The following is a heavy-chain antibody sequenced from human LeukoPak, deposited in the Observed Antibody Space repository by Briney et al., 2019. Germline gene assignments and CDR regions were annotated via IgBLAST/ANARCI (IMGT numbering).Heavy chain of an antibody. J-gene: IGHJ5*02. CDR2: IIPIFGIA. CDR3: ARGAMVGYDFWSGVNWFDP. CDR1: GGTFSSYA. Sequence: SVKVSCKASGGTFSSYAISWVRQAPGQGLEWMGRIIPIFGIANYAQKFQGRVTITANKSTSTAYMELSSLRSEDTAVYYCARGAMVGYDFWSGVNWFDPWGQGTLVTVSS. D-gene: IGHD3-3*01. V-gene: IGHV1-69*04.